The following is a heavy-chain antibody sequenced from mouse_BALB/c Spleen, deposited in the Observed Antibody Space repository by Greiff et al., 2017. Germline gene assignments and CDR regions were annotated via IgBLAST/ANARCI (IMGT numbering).Heavy chain of an antibody. D-gene: IGHD2-1*01. V-gene: IGHV2-9*02. CDR1: GFSLTSYG. Sequence: VQLVESGPGLVAPSQSLSITCTVSGFSLTSYGVHWVRQPPGKGLEWLGVIWAGGSTNYNSALMSRLSISKDNSKSQVFLKMNSLQTDDTAMYYCASLYYGNYNAMDYWGQGTSVTVSS. CDR3: ASLYYGNYNAMDY. CDR2: IWAGGST. J-gene: IGHJ4*01.